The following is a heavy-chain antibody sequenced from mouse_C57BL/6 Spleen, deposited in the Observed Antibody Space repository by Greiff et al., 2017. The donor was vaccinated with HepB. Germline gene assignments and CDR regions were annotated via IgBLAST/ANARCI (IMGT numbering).Heavy chain of an antibody. CDR1: GFTFSSYA. CDR3: AGSDGYSFAY. D-gene: IGHD2-3*01. Sequence: EVQRVESGGGLVKPGGSLKLSCAASGFTFSSYAMSWVRQTPEKRLEWVATISDGGSYTYYPDNVKGRFTISRDNAKNNLYLQMSHLKSEDTAMYYCAGSDGYSFAYWGQGTLVTVSA. CDR2: ISDGGSYT. J-gene: IGHJ3*01. V-gene: IGHV5-4*01.